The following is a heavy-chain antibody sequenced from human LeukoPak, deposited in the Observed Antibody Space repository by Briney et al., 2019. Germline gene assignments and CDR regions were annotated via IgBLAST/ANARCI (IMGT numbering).Heavy chain of an antibody. CDR3: AREVTVDTAMIYYYMDV. CDR2: IFYSGTT. J-gene: IGHJ6*03. D-gene: IGHD5-18*01. Sequence: PSETLSLTCTVSGGSISSYYWSWIRQPPGKGLEWIGFIFYSGTTNYNPSLKSRVTISVDTSKNQFSLKLSSVTAADTAVYYCAREVTVDTAMIYYYMDVWGEGTTVTISS. CDR1: GGSISSYY. V-gene: IGHV4-59*12.